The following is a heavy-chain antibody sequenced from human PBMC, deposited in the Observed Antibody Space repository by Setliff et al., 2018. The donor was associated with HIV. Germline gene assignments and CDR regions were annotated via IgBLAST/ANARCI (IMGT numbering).Heavy chain of an antibody. CDR3: ASDGFWSGYIDY. V-gene: IGHV1-69-2*01. CDR1: KYTFTDYY. J-gene: IGHJ4*02. Sequence: ASVKASCKASKYTFTDYYMHWVQQRPGKGLEWMGLVDHEDGETIYAEKFQGRVTITADTSTDPAYMELSSLRSEDTAVYYGASDGFWSGYIDYWGQGTLVTVS. D-gene: IGHD3-3*01. CDR2: VDHEDGET.